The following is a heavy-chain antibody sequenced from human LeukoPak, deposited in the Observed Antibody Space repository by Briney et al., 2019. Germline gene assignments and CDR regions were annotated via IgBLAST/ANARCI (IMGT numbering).Heavy chain of an antibody. CDR2: TKLNSGGT. CDR3: ARDYYGGYYLFPHIDV. Sequence: SVKASCKASGCTFIGYYLHWVRQPPARGREWMGGTKLNSGGTNYAQKFKGSVNMTRDTSMSTAYMELSRVRSDDTAVYYCARDYYGGYYLFPHIDVWGKGTRVTVSS. CDR1: GCTFIGYY. D-gene: IGHD3-10*01. J-gene: IGHJ6*03. V-gene: IGHV1-2*02.